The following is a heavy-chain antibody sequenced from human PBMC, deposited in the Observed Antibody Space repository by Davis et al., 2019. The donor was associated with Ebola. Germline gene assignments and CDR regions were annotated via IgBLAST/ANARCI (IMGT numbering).Heavy chain of an antibody. V-gene: IGHV1-69*08. CDR2: FIPILGRP. Sequence: AASVKVSRKASRGTFSNNIISWVRQAPGQGLEWMGRFIPILGRPNYAQNFQGRVTITADKSTSTVYMELSSLRSEDTAVYYCAREGSPRFGVDVWGQGTTVTVSS. CDR1: RGTFSNNI. D-gene: IGHD3-3*01. J-gene: IGHJ6*02. CDR3: AREGSPRFGVDV.